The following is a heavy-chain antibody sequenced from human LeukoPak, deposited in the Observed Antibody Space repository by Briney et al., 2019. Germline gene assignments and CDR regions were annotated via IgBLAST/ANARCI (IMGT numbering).Heavy chain of an antibody. Sequence: GGSLRLSCAASGFTFSSYGMHWVRQAPGKGLEWVAFIRYDGSNKYYADSVKGRFTISRDNSKNTLYLQMNSLRAEDTAVYYCAKDPRYFILTGYPSRDYWGQGTLVTVSS. J-gene: IGHJ4*02. CDR2: IRYDGSNK. D-gene: IGHD3-9*01. CDR3: AKDPRYFILTGYPSRDY. CDR1: GFTFSSYG. V-gene: IGHV3-30*02.